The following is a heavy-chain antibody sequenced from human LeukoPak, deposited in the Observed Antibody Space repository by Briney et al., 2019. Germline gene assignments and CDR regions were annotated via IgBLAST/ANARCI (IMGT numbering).Heavy chain of an antibody. V-gene: IGHV3-7*01. Sequence: GGSLRLSCAASGFTFSSSWMSWVRQAPGKGLEWVANINQDGSEKYYVDSVKGRFTISRDNAKNSLCLQMNSLRADDTAVYYCAREGYWGQGTLVTVSS. CDR2: INQDGSEK. J-gene: IGHJ4*02. CDR3: AREGY. CDR1: GFTFSSSW.